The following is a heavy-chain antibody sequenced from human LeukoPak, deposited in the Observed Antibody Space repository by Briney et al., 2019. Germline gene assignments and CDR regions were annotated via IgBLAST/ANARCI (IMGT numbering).Heavy chain of an antibody. D-gene: IGHD2-21*01. CDR2: IKQDGSEK. V-gene: IGHV3-7*03. Sequence: GGSLRLSCAASGFTFSRYWTSWVRQVPRKGLEWVANIKQDGSEKYYVDSVKGRFTISRDNAKNSLYLQMNSLRAEDTAVYYCAKDFRIGYSAHFDYWGQGALVTVSS. CDR3: AKDFRIGYSAHFDY. J-gene: IGHJ4*02. CDR1: GFTFSRYW.